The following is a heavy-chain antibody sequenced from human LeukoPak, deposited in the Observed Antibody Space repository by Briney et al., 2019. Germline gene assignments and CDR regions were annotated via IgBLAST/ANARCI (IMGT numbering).Heavy chain of an antibody. CDR2: ISAYNGNT. Sequence: ASVKVSCKASGYTFTSYGISWVRQAPGQGLEWMGWISAYNGNTNYAQKLQGRVTMTTDTSTSTAYMELSSLRSEDTAVYYCASKTMATITEGWGQGTLVTVSS. V-gene: IGHV1-18*01. D-gene: IGHD5-24*01. J-gene: IGHJ4*02. CDR3: ASKTMATITEG. CDR1: GYTFTSYG.